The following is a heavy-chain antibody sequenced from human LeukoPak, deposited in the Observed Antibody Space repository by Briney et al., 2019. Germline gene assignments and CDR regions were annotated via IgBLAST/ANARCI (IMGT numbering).Heavy chain of an antibody. CDR2: INHSGST. V-gene: IGHV4-34*01. Sequence: PSETLSLTCAVYGGSFSGYDWSWIRQPPGKGLEWIGEINHSGSTNYNPSLKSRVTISVDTSKNQFSLKLSSVTAADTAVYYCASDIVGIDAFDIWGQGTMVTVSS. D-gene: IGHD5-12*01. J-gene: IGHJ3*02. CDR3: ASDIVGIDAFDI. CDR1: GGSFSGYD.